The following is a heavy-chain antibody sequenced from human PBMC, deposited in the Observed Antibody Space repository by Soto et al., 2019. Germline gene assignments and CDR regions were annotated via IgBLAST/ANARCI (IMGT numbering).Heavy chain of an antibody. D-gene: IGHD4-4*01. CDR1: RFSLSRYS. CDR2: ISSSSSTI. V-gene: IGHV3-48*02. J-gene: IGHJ6*02. Sequence: VSRAASRFSLSRYSRCWVHQAPGKGLEWVSYISSSSSTIYYADSVKGRFTISRDNAKNSLYLQMNSLRDEKTAVYYCARDSKKCLTNYYYGMDVWGQGTTVTVSS. CDR3: ARDSKKCLTNYYYGMDV.